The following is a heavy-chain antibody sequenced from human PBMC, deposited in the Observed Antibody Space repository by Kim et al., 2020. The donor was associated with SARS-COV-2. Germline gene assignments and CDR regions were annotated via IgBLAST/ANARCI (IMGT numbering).Heavy chain of an antibody. Sequence: GGSLRLSCAASGFTFSSYGMHWVRQAPGKGLEWVAVISYDGSNKYYADSVKGRFTISRDNSKNTLYLQMNSLRAEDTAVYYCAREATRYSFTYYYGMDVWGQGTTVTVSS. V-gene: IGHV3-33*05. CDR3: AREATRYSFTYYYGMDV. CDR2: ISYDGSNK. CDR1: GFTFSSYG. J-gene: IGHJ6*02. D-gene: IGHD5-18*01.